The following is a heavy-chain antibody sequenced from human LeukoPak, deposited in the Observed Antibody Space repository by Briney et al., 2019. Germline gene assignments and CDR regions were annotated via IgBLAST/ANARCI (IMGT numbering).Heavy chain of an antibody. CDR2: IYYSGSA. V-gene: IGHV4-39*01. CDR1: GGSISSGNYY. Sequence: SETLSLTRTVSGGSISSGNYYWGWIRQPPGKELQWIGNIYYSGSAYCNPSLKSRATISVDTSMNQFSLKLSSVTAADTAVYFCASSPRMATGHFDYWGQGTLVTVSS. J-gene: IGHJ4*02. D-gene: IGHD5-24*01. CDR3: ASSPRMATGHFDY.